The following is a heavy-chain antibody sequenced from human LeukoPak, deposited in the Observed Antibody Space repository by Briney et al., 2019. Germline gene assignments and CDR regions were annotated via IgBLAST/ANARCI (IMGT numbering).Heavy chain of an antibody. J-gene: IGHJ4*02. Sequence: GGSLRLSCAASGFTFSSYSMNWVRQAPGKGLEWVSSISSSSSYIYYADSVKGRFTISRGNAKNSLYLQMNSLRAEDTAVYYCARVTFKVAGTLDYWGQGTLVTVSS. CDR1: GFTFSSYS. D-gene: IGHD6-19*01. CDR2: ISSSSSYI. CDR3: ARVTFKVAGTLDY. V-gene: IGHV3-21*01.